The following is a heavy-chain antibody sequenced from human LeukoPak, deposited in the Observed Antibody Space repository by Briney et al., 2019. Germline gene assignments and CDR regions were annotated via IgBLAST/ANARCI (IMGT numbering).Heavy chain of an antibody. J-gene: IGHJ6*03. CDR2: INPNSGGT. V-gene: IGHV1-2*02. Sequence: ASVKVSCKASGYTFTGYYMHWVRQAPGQGLEWMGWINPNSGGTNYAQKFQGRVTMTRDTSISTAYMELSRLRSDDTAVYYCARDHSWAIFGPTHYYMDVWGKGTTVTVSS. D-gene: IGHD3-3*01. CDR3: ARDHSWAIFGPTHYYMDV. CDR1: GYTFTGYY.